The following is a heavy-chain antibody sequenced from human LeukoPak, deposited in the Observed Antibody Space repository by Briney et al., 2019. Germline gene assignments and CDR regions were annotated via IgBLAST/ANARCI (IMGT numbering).Heavy chain of an antibody. Sequence: ASVKVSCKASGYTFTGYYMHGVRQAPGQVLEWMGWINPNSGGTNYAQKFQGRVTMTRDTSISTAYMELSRLRSDDTAVYYCARISSSGYYYDDYYYGMDVWGQGTTVTVSS. CDR3: ARISSSGYYYDDYYYGMDV. V-gene: IGHV1-2*02. CDR1: GYTFTGYY. CDR2: INPNSGGT. D-gene: IGHD3-22*01. J-gene: IGHJ6*02.